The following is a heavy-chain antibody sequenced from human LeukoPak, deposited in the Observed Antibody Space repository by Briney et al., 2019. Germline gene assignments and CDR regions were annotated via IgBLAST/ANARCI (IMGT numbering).Heavy chain of an antibody. CDR3: ARDPYGSGAPAGS. D-gene: IGHD3-10*01. J-gene: IGHJ5*02. CDR2: ISSSSSYI. V-gene: IGHV3-21*01. Sequence: GGSLRFSCAASGFTFGSYSMNWVRQAPGKGLEWVSSISSSSSYIYYADSVKGRFTISRDNAKNSLYLQMNSLRAEDTAVYYCARDPYGSGAPAGSWGQGTLVTVSS. CDR1: GFTFGSYS.